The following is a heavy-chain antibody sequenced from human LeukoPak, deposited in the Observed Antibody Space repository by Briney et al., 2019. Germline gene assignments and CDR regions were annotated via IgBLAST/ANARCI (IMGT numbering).Heavy chain of an antibody. Sequence: GGSLRLSCAASGFTFSDYYMSWIRQAPGKGLEWVSYISSSGSTIYYADSVKGRFTISRDNAKNSLFLQMNSLRAEDTAVYYCARGAVPCYYYYMDVWGKGTTVTVSS. D-gene: IGHD2-2*01. CDR3: ARGAVPCYYYYMDV. CDR1: GFTFSDYY. J-gene: IGHJ6*03. CDR2: ISSSGSTI. V-gene: IGHV3-11*01.